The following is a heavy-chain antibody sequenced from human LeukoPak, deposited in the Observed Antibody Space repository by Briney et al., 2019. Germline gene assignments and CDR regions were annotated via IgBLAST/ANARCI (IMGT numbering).Heavy chain of an antibody. CDR1: GGSISSYY. D-gene: IGHD3-10*01. Sequence: PSETLSLTCTVSGGSISSYYWSWIRQPPGKGLEWIGYIYYSGSTNYNPSLKSRVTISVDTSKNQFSLKLSSVTAADTAVYYCAREGSKETLEYWGQGTLVTVSS. CDR2: IYYSGST. J-gene: IGHJ4*02. CDR3: AREGSKETLEY. V-gene: IGHV4-59*01.